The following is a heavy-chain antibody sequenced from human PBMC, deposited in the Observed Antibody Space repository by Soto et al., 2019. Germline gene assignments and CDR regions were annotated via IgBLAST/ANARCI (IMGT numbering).Heavy chain of an antibody. CDR3: ARDIPDLNYGNQPFDF. J-gene: IGHJ3*01. CDR1: GYTFTTSY. V-gene: IGHV1-46*01. Sequence: QVQLVQSGAEVKKPGASVMLSCKTSGYTFTTSYIHWVRQAPGQGLEWMGIISPRGGSTTYAQNFQGRVTMTRDTSTSTVYMELSRPRSEDTAVYFCARDIPDLNYGNQPFDFWGQGTMVSVSS. CDR2: ISPRGGST. D-gene: IGHD1-7*01.